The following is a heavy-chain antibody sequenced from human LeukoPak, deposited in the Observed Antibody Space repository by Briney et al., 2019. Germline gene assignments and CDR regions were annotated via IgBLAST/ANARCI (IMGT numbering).Heavy chain of an antibody. D-gene: IGHD3-3*01. CDR1: GFTFSNAW. J-gene: IGHJ3*02. CDR3: TTRSYDFWSGYYTDAFDI. Sequence: GGSLRLSCAASGFTFSNAWMSWVRQAPGKGLEWVGRIKSKTDGGTTDYAAPVKGRFTISRDDSKNTLYLQMNSLKTEDTAVYYCTTRSYDFWSGYYTDAFDIWGQGTMVTVSS. CDR2: IKSKTDGGTT. V-gene: IGHV3-15*01.